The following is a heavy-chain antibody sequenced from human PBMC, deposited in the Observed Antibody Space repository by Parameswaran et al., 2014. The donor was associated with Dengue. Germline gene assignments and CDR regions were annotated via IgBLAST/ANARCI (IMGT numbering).Heavy chain of an antibody. Sequence: RWIRQPPGKGLEWIGYIFHSGGTNYNPSLKSRLTISLDTSKRQFSLNLSSVTAADTAVYYCAATSRHYYYAMDVWGQGTTVTVSS. J-gene: IGHJ6*02. V-gene: IGHV4-59*01. CDR3: AATSRHYYYAMDV. CDR2: IFHSGGT. D-gene: IGHD1-26*01.